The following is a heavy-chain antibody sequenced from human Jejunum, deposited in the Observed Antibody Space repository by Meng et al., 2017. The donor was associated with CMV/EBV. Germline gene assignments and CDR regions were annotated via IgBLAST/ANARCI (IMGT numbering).Heavy chain of an antibody. CDR2: MSTGGGAI. CDR1: GVTCCTYA. CDR3: AKNYADVVIPAIDY. Sequence: SGVTCCTYALSWVGQAPRKGREWLAGMSTGGGAISYAKSVESRFTVFRDTSKDTLYLQMNRLRTEDTAVYYCAKNYADVVIPAIDYWGQGTLVTVSS. D-gene: IGHD2-2*01. V-gene: IGHV3-23*01. J-gene: IGHJ4*02.